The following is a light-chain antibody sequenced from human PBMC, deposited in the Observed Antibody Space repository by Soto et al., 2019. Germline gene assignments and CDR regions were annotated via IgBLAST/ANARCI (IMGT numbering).Light chain of an antibody. CDR3: QQDKDWPPFT. CDR1: QTVSSN. J-gene: IGKJ3*01. CDR2: VAS. V-gene: IGKV3-15*01. Sequence: DIVMTQSPATLSVSPGERATLSCRASQTVSSNLAWYQQKPGQAPRLLIHVASTRAAGIPARFSGSGSGTEFTLTISSLQSEDVAVYYCQQDKDWPPFTVGPGTRVDIK.